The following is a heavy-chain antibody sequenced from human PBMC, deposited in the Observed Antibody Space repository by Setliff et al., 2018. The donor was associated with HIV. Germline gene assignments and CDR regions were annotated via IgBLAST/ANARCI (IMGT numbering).Heavy chain of an antibody. CDR2: IIPVFRTP. CDR3: ARDRHYGGLPWYFET. D-gene: IGHD4-17*01. J-gene: IGHJ4*02. Sequence: SVKVSCKASGYIFINYGISWVRQAPGQGLEWVGGIIPVFRTPDYAQRFQDRLTITADESADTVYMELNSLRHEDTAVYFCARDRHYGGLPWYFETWGPGTLVTVSS. CDR1: GYIFINYG. V-gene: IGHV1-69*13.